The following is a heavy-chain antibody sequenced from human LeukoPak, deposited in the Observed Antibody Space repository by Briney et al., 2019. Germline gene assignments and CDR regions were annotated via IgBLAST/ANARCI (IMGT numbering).Heavy chain of an antibody. J-gene: IGHJ6*02. CDR3: IEGIQVFRGNYYYYGMDV. D-gene: IGHD3-10*01. CDR1: GFTFSSYG. CDR2: ISYDGSNK. Sequence: PGGSLRLSCAASGFTFSSYGMHWVRQAPGKGLEWVAVISYDGSNKYYADSVKGRFTISRDNSKNTLYLQMNSLRAEDTAVYYCIEGIQVFRGNYYYYGMDVWGQGTTVTVSS. V-gene: IGHV3-30*19.